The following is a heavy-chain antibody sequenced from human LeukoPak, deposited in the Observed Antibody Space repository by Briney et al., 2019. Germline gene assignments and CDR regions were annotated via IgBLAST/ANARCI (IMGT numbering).Heavy chain of an antibody. V-gene: IGHV1-46*01. CDR1: GYTFTSYY. CDR3: AVDLKLLWFGELDY. D-gene: IGHD3-10*01. Sequence: PLASVRVSCKASGYTFTSYYMHWVRQAPGQGLEWMGIINPSGGSTSYAQKFQGRVTMTRDTSTSTAYMELSSLRSEDTTVYYCAVDLKLLWFGELDYWGQGTLVTVSS. CDR2: INPSGGST. J-gene: IGHJ4*02.